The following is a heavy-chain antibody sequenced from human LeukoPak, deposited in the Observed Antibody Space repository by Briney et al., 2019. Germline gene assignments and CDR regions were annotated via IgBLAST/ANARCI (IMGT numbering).Heavy chain of an antibody. D-gene: IGHD3-16*01. V-gene: IGHV4-59*08. CDR3: ARHSMMSYFDY. CDR1: GGSISSNY. CDR2: IYYRGNT. Sequence: SETLTLTCTVSGGSISSNYWSWIRQPPGKGLEWLGYIYYRGNTNHNPSLESRVTISVDTSKNQFSLKLISVTAADTAVYYCARHSMMSYFDYWGQGTLVTVSS. J-gene: IGHJ4*02.